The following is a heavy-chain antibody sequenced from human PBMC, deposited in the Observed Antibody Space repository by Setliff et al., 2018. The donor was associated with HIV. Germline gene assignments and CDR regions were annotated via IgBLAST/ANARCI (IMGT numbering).Heavy chain of an antibody. CDR1: GCSISSYY. CDR2: IYYSGST. CDR3: ARGDGTKYYYYYYMDV. Sequence: PSETLSLTCTVSGCSISSYYWSWIRQPPGKGLEWIGYIYYSGSTNYNPSLKSRVTISVETSRNQFSLKLSSVTAADTAVYYCARGDGTKYYYYYYMDVWGKGTTVTVSS. J-gene: IGHJ6*03. D-gene: IGHD1-7*01. V-gene: IGHV4-59*01.